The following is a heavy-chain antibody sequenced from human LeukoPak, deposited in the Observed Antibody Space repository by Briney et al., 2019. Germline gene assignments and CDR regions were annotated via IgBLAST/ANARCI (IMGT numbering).Heavy chain of an antibody. CDR1: GFTVSVNY. CDR2: IYSGGST. Sequence: PGGSLRLSCAASGFTVSVNYMSWVRQAPGKGLEWVSVIYSGGSTYYADSVKGRFTISRDNSKNTVYLQMSSLRAEGTAVYYCARDGSYARSFDYWGQGTLVTVSS. D-gene: IGHD2-2*01. J-gene: IGHJ4*02. CDR3: ARDGSYARSFDY. V-gene: IGHV3-53*01.